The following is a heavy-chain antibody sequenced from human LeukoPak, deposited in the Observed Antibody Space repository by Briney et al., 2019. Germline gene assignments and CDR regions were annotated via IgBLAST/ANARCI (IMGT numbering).Heavy chain of an antibody. V-gene: IGHV3-23*01. J-gene: IGHJ3*02. CDR3: ARAGYCSSTSCYRPSDAFDI. Sequence: GGSLRLSCAASGFTFSSYAMSWVRQAPGKGLEWVSAISGSGGSTYYADSVKGRFTISRDNSKNTLFLQMNSLRAEDTAVYYCARAGYCSSTSCYRPSDAFDIWGQGTMVTVSS. CDR2: ISGSGGST. D-gene: IGHD2-2*01. CDR1: GFTFSSYA.